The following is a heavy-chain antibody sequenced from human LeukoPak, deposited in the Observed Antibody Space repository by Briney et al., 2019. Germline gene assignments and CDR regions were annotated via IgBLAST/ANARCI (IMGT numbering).Heavy chain of an antibody. CDR1: GGSISSYY. CDR2: IYYSGST. V-gene: IGHV4-59*08. D-gene: IGHD4-17*01. Sequence: PSETLSLTCTVSGGSISSYYWSWVRQPPGKGLEWIVYIYYSGSTDYNPSLKSRVTISVDTSKNQFSLKLSSVTAADTAVYYCARHDDYGRAFDIWGQGAMVTVSS. CDR3: ARHDDYGRAFDI. J-gene: IGHJ3*02.